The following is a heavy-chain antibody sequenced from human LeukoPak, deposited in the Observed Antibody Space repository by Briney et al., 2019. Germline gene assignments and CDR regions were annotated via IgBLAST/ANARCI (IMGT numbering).Heavy chain of an antibody. Sequence: PSETLSLTCTVSGGSISSSSYYWGWIRQPPGKGLEWIVSIYYSGSTYYNPSLKSRVTISVDTSKNQFSLKLSSVTAADTAVYYCARHVPYCSGGSCYPYFDYWGQGTLVTVSS. CDR1: GGSISSSSYY. CDR3: ARHVPYCSGGSCYPYFDY. D-gene: IGHD2-15*01. J-gene: IGHJ4*02. CDR2: IYYSGST. V-gene: IGHV4-39*01.